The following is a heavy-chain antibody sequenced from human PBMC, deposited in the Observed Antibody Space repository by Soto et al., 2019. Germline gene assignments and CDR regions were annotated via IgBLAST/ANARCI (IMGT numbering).Heavy chain of an antibody. V-gene: IGHV4-34*01. J-gene: IGHJ6*03. CDR3: ARGAFVNSNYYYYYYMDV. Sequence: SETLSLTCAVYGGSFSGYYWSWIRQPPGKGLEWVGEINHSGSTNYNPSLKSRVTISVDTSKNQFSLKLSSVTAADMAVYYCARGAFVNSNYYYYYYMDVWGKGTTVTVSS. D-gene: IGHD4-4*01. CDR2: INHSGST. CDR1: GGSFSGYY.